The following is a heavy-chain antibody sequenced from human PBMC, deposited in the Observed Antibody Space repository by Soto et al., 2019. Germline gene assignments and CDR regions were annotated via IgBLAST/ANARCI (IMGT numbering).Heavy chain of an antibody. Sequence: EVQLVESGGGLVKPGGSLRLSCAASGFTFSNAWMNWVRQAPGKGLEWVSRIKSKTDGGTTDYAAPVKGRFTISRDDSKNTLYLQMNSLKTEDTAVYYCTTDAPWIQLSPGMDVW. CDR3: TTDAPWIQLSPGMDV. CDR2: IKSKTDGGTT. J-gene: IGHJ6*01. D-gene: IGHD5-18*01. CDR1: GFTFSNAW. V-gene: IGHV3-15*07.